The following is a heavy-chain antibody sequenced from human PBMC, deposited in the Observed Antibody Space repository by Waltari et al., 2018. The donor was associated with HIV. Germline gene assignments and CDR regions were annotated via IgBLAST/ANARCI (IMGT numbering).Heavy chain of an antibody. CDR1: GGSFSGYY. V-gene: IGHV4-34*02. Sequence: QVQLQQRGAGLLKPSETLSLTCAVYGGSFSGYYWSWIRKSPGKGLEWIGEINHRGSANYNPSVKSRVTISVDMSKSQFSLNLNSLTAADTAVYYCARGIRISSSWAYYFDYWGQGTLVTVSS. J-gene: IGHJ4*02. D-gene: IGHD6-13*01. CDR3: ARGIRISSSWAYYFDY. CDR2: INHRGSA.